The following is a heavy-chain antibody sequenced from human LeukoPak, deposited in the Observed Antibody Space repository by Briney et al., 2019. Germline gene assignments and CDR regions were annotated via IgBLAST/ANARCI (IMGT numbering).Heavy chain of an antibody. D-gene: IGHD6-13*01. CDR1: GFTFSTYN. CDR2: ISSSSSTI. Sequence: PGGSLRLSCAASGFTFSTYNMNWVRQAPGKGLEWVSYISSSSSTIYYADSVKGRFTISRDNAKNSLYMQMNSLRAEDTAVYYCAKDPFHSSSWDFYYYYGMDVWGQGTTVTVSS. V-gene: IGHV3-48*01. CDR3: AKDPFHSSSWDFYYYYGMDV. J-gene: IGHJ6*02.